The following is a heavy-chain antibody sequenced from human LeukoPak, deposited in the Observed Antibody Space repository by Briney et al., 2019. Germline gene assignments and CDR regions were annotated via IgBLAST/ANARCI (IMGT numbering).Heavy chain of an antibody. D-gene: IGHD3-10*01. V-gene: IGHV3-21*01. CDR1: GFTFSSYS. CDR3: ARDRDYYYGSGSYPFDY. CDR2: ISSSSSYI. J-gene: IGHJ4*02. Sequence: PGGSLRLSCAASGFTFSSYSMNWVRQAPGKGLGWVSSISSSSSYIYYADSVKGRFTISRDNAKNSLYLQMNSLRAEDTAVYYCARDRDYYYGSGSYPFDYWGQGTLVTVSS.